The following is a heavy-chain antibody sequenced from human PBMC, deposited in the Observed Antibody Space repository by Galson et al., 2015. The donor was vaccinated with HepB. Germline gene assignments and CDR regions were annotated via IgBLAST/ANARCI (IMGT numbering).Heavy chain of an antibody. D-gene: IGHD1-26*01. Sequence: SLRLSCAASGFTFSSYSMNWVRQAPGKGLEWVSSISSSSSYIYYADSVKGRFTIPRDNAKSSLYLQMNSLRAEDTAVYYCARGVGALFVGFDYWGQGTLVTVSS. CDR2: ISSSSSYI. CDR3: ARGVGALFVGFDY. V-gene: IGHV3-21*01. CDR1: GFTFSSYS. J-gene: IGHJ4*02.